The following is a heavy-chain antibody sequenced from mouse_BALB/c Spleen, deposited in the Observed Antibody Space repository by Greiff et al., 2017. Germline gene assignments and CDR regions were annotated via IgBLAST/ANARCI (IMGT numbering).Heavy chain of an antibody. D-gene: IGHD2-2*01. CDR2: INPSTGYT. J-gene: IGHJ3*01. CDR1: GYTFTSYW. Sequence: QVQLQQSGAELAKPGASVKMSCKASGYTFTSYWMHWVKQRPGQGLEWIGYINPSTGYTEYNQKFKDKATLTADKSSSTAYMQLSSLTSEDSAVYYCARSEGYDRFAYWGQGTLVTVSA. V-gene: IGHV1-7*01. CDR3: ARSEGYDRFAY.